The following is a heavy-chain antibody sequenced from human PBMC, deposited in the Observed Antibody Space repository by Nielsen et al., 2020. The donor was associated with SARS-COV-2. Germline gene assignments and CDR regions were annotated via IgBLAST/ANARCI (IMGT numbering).Heavy chain of an antibody. CDR3: ARGGIAAAGTQFDP. V-gene: IGHV3-20*01. J-gene: IGHJ5*02. Sequence: GESLKISCAASGFTFDDYGMSWVRQAPGTGLEWVSGINWNGGSTGYADSVKGRFTISRDNAKNSLYLQMNSLRAEDTALYHCARGGIAAAGTQFDPWGQGTLVTVSS. D-gene: IGHD6-13*01. CDR2: INWNGGST. CDR1: GFTFDDYG.